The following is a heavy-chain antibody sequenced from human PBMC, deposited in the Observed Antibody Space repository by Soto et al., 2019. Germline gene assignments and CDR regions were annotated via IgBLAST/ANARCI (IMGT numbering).Heavy chain of an antibody. CDR1: GASINNNDYY. CDR2: VYYSGST. CDR3: ARMSYFYDKWYFDL. J-gene: IGHJ2*01. D-gene: IGHD3-22*01. V-gene: IGHV4-30-4*01. Sequence: QLQESGPGLVMPSQTLSLTCTVSGASINNNDYYWSWIRQTPGKGLEWIGYVYYSGSTDYIPSLKSRLSQSIDKSQNQFTLKLNSVTAADTDTYYCARMSYFYDKWYFDLWGRGTLVTVAS.